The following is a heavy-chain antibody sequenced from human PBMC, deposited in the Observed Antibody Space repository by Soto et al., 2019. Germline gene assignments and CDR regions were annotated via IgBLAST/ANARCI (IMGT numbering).Heavy chain of an antibody. J-gene: IGHJ6*03. CDR1: GFTFSSYS. CDR2: ISSSSSYI. D-gene: IGHD4-17*01. V-gene: IGHV3-21*01. CDR3: ARMASYGDYDFYYMDV. Sequence: GGSLRLSCAASGFTFSSYSMNWVRQAPGKGLEWVSSISSSSSYIYYADSVKGRLTISRDNAKNSLYLQMNSLRAEDTAVYYCARMASYGDYDFYYMDVWGKGTTVTVSS.